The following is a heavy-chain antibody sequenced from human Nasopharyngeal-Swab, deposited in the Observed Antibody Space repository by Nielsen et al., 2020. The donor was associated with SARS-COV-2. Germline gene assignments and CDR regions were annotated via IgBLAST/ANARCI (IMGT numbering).Heavy chain of an antibody. CDR1: GFTFSSYW. V-gene: IGHV3-74*01. D-gene: IGHD2-15*01. CDR3: GRAGYYRIDY. J-gene: IGHJ4*02. CDR2: VNSDGSTK. Sequence: GESLKISCSASGFTFSSYWMQWVRQAPGKGLEWVARVNSDGSTKNHADSLQGRFRISRDNVKNEVYLQVSGLRGEDTAVYYCGRAGYYRIDYWGQGTLVTVSS.